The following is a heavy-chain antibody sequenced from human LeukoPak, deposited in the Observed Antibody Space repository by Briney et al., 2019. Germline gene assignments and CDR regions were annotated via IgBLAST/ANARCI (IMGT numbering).Heavy chain of an antibody. J-gene: IGHJ2*01. D-gene: IGHD3-22*01. CDR3: ARHYYDSSGYYYLYFDL. V-gene: IGHV4-34*01. CDR2: INHSGST. Sequence: ASETLSLTCAVYGGSFSGYYWSWIRQPPGKGLEWIGEINHSGSTNYNPSLKSRVTISVDTSKNQFSLKLSSVTAADTAVYCCARHYYDSSGYYYLYFDLWGRGTLVTVSS. CDR1: GGSFSGYY.